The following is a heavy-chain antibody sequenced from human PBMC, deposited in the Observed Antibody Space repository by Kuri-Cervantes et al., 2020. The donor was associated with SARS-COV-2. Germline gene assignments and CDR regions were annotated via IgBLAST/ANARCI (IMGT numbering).Heavy chain of an antibody. CDR2: ISYDGSNK. Sequence: GGSLRLSCAASGFTFSSYAMHWVRQAPGKGLEWVAVISYDGSNKYYADSVKGRSTISRDNSKNTLYLQMNSLRAEDTAVYYCARAFVVVVAAWRTGMDVWGQGTTVTVSS. J-gene: IGHJ6*02. CDR1: GFTFSSYA. V-gene: IGHV3-30-3*01. D-gene: IGHD2-15*01. CDR3: ARAFVVVVAAWRTGMDV.